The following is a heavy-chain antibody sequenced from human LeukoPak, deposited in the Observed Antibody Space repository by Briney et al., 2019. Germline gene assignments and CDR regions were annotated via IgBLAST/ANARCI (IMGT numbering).Heavy chain of an antibody. CDR3: ARDLLVTTGYALGY. V-gene: IGHV4-31*03. CDR2: IYYSGST. D-gene: IGHD1-1*01. Sequence: SQTLSLTCTVSGGSISSGGYYWSWIRQHPGKGLEWIGYIYYSGSTYYNPSLKSRVTISVDTSKNQFSLKLNSVTPEDTAVYYCARDLLVTTGYALGYWGQGTLVTVSS. CDR1: GGSISSGGYY. J-gene: IGHJ4*02.